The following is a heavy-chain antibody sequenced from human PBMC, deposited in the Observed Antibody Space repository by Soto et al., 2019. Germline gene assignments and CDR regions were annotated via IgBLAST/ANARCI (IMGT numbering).Heavy chain of an antibody. Sequence: ASVKVSCKASGFTFSDYGLNWLRQAPGQGLEWMGWVSANNSHTNYAQNLQGRVSMTTDTSTSTAYMELRGLTFDDTAVYYCARDIESVTAKHFFYYYAMDVWG. V-gene: IGHV1-18*01. CDR2: VSANNSHT. CDR3: ARDIESVTAKHFFYYYAMDV. J-gene: IGHJ6*02. CDR1: GFTFSDYG. D-gene: IGHD2-8*01.